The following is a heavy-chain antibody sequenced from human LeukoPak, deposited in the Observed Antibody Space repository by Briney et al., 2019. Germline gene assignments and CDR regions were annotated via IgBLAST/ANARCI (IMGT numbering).Heavy chain of an antibody. Sequence: PSETLSLTCTVSGGTISSYDWSWIRQPAGKGLEWIGRIYSSGSSNYNPSLKRRVTMSVDTSKNQFSLKLSSVTDADTAVYYCARDGIYGETVDYWGQGTLVTVSS. V-gene: IGHV4-4*07. CDR3: ARDGIYGETVDY. J-gene: IGHJ4*02. D-gene: IGHD1-14*01. CDR2: IYSSGSS. CDR1: GGTISSYD.